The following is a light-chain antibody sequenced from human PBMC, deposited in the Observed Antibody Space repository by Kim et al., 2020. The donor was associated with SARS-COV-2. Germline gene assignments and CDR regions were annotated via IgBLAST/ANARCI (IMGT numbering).Light chain of an antibody. Sequence: DIQMTQSPSTLSASVGDRVTITCRASQSISSWLAWYQQKPGKAPKVLIYDASSLESGVPSRFSGSGSGTEFTLTISSLQPDDFATYYCQQYNSWLTFGGGTKLEI. CDR3: QQYNSWLT. CDR1: QSISSW. J-gene: IGKJ4*01. V-gene: IGKV1-5*01. CDR2: DAS.